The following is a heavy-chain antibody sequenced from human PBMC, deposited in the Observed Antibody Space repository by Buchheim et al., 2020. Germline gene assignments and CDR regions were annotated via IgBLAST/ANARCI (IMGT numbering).Heavy chain of an antibody. Sequence: EVGLLESGGSLAQPGGSLILSCAASGSTFTSYLMMWVRQGPGKGLECVSTINGRGDNTYYADSVKGRFIISRDTSRNTIYLRMDSLRVEDTAIYYCAEVGSSAYFFESWGRGTL. CDR2: INGRGDNT. CDR1: GSTFTSYL. V-gene: IGHV3-23*01. CDR3: AEVGSSAYFFES. J-gene: IGHJ4*02.